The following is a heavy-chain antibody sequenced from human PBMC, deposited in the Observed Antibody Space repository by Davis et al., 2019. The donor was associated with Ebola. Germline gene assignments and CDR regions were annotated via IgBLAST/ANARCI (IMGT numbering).Heavy chain of an antibody. V-gene: IGHV3-66*01. J-gene: IGHJ6*02. D-gene: IGHD6-19*01. Sequence: PGGSLRLSCAASGFTVSSNYMSWVRQAPGKGLEWVSVIYSGGSTYYADSVKGRFTISRDNSKNTLYLQMNSLRAEDTAVYYCARDPIAVAGTGYYYGMDVWGQGTTVTVSS. CDR2: IYSGGST. CDR1: GFTVSSNY. CDR3: ARDPIAVAGTGYYYGMDV.